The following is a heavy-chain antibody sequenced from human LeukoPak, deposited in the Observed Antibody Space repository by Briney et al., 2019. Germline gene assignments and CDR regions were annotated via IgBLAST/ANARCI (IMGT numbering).Heavy chain of an antibody. J-gene: IGHJ4*02. Sequence: ASVKVTCKASGGTFSSYAISWVRQAPGQGLEWMGGIIPIFGAANYAQKFQGRVTITTDESTSTAYMELSSLRSEDTAVYYCARGYYDSSGYYYFWGQGTLVTASS. CDR3: ARGYYDSSGYYYF. CDR2: IIPIFGAA. CDR1: GGTFSSYA. V-gene: IGHV1-69*05. D-gene: IGHD3-22*01.